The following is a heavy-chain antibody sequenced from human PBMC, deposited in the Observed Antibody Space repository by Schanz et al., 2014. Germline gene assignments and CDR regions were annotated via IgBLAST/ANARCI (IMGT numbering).Heavy chain of an antibody. D-gene: IGHD6-19*01. V-gene: IGHV3-23*04. J-gene: IGHJ4*02. CDR3: AKLSSSGRLAGYFDY. Sequence: EGQLAESGGGLVQPGGSLRLSCAVSGFTVSSNHMSWVRQAPGKGLEWVSGISGSGGSTYYADSVKGRFTISRDNSKNILYLQMSSLRAEDTAIYYCAKLSSSGRLAGYFDYWGQGALVTVSS. CDR1: GFTVSSNH. CDR2: ISGSGGST.